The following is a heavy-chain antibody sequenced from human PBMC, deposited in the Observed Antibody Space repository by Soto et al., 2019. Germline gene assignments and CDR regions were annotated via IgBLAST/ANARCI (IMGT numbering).Heavy chain of an antibody. CDR1: GGSISSGGYY. CDR3: ARFRGGGSGSYVGIGYYYYMDV. CDR2: IYYSGST. D-gene: IGHD3-10*01. V-gene: IGHV4-31*03. J-gene: IGHJ6*03. Sequence: SQTLSLTCTVSGGSISSGGYYWSWIRQHPGKGLEWIGYIYYSGSTYYNPSLKSRVTISVDTSKNQFSLKLGSVTAADTAVYYGARFRGGGSGSYVGIGYYYYMDVWGKGTTVTVSS.